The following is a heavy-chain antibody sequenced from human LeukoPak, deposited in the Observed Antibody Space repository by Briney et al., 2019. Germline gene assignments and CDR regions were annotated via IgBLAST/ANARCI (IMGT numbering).Heavy chain of an antibody. CDR1: GGSFSGYY. J-gene: IGHJ4*02. Sequence: MTSGTLSLTCAVYGGSFSGYYWSWIRQPPGKGLEWIGEINHSGSTNYNPSLKSRVTISVDTSKNQFSLKLSSVTAADTAVYYCARGRDGYTGVWGQGTLVTVSS. V-gene: IGHV4-34*01. D-gene: IGHD5-24*01. CDR3: ARGRDGYTGV. CDR2: INHSGST.